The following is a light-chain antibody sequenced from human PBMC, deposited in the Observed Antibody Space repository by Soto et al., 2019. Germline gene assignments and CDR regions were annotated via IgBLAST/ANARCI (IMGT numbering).Light chain of an antibody. J-gene: IGKJ1*01. CDR2: AAS. CDR1: QTISTY. V-gene: IGKV1-39*01. CDR3: QQLNSYPWT. Sequence: DIQMTQSPSSLSASVGDRVTITCRASQTISTYLNWYQQKPGKAPKLLISAASSLRSGVPSRFSGSGSGTDFTLTISSLQPEDFATYYCQQLNSYPWTFGQGTKVDIK.